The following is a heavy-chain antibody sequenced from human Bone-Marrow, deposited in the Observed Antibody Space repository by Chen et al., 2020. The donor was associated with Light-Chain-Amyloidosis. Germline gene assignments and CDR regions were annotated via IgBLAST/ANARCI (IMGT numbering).Heavy chain of an antibody. CDR2: VSGSTVST. D-gene: IGHD3-10*01. Sequence: EGQLVESGGGLVQPGGYLSLSCATSGFNFSSFGMSWVRQAPGKGLEWVSTVSGSTVSTYYAGAVKGRFIISRDNSKSTLYLQMNSLRAGDTAVYFCTRKGGYFDFWGQGSLVTVSS. CDR1: GFNFSSFG. J-gene: IGHJ4*02. V-gene: IGHV3-23*04. CDR3: TRKGGYFDF.